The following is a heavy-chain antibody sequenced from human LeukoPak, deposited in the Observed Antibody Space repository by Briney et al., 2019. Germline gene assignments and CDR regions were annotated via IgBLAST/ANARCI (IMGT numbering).Heavy chain of an antibody. Sequence: GGTLRLSCAASGFTFSSYGMSWVRQAPGKGLEWVSTISGNGGSTYYVDSVKGRFTISRDNSKNTLYLQMNSLRVEDTAVYYCAKAREQWFGEFGYWGQGTLVTVSS. CDR2: ISGNGGST. CDR1: GFTFSSYG. CDR3: AKAREQWFGEFGY. J-gene: IGHJ4*02. D-gene: IGHD3-10*01. V-gene: IGHV3-23*01.